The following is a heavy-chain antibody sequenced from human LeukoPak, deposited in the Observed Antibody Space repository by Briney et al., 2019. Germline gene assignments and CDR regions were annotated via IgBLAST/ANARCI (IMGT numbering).Heavy chain of an antibody. D-gene: IGHD1-26*01. CDR1: GFTFSNAW. Sequence: GGSLRLPCAASGFTFSNAWMSWVRQAPGKGLERVGRIKSKTDGGTTDYAAPVKGRFTISRDDSKTTLYLQMNSLKTEDTAVYYCTTNSGSYHIDYWGQGTLVTVSS. V-gene: IGHV3-15*01. J-gene: IGHJ4*02. CDR3: TTNSGSYHIDY. CDR2: IKSKTDGGTT.